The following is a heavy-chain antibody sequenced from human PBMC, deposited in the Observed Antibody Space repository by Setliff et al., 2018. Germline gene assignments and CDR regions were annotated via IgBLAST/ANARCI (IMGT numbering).Heavy chain of an antibody. J-gene: IGHJ4*02. CDR1: GFTFSNYD. Sequence: GGSLRLSCAASGFTFSNYDMNWVRQAPGKGLEWVAVISYDGSNKYYADSVKGRFTISRDNSKNTLYLQMNSLRPEDTAVYYCARTCSGSGCYAGLESWGQGTPVTVSS. D-gene: IGHD2-15*01. CDR3: ARTCSGSGCYAGLES. CDR2: ISYDGSNK. V-gene: IGHV3-30*03.